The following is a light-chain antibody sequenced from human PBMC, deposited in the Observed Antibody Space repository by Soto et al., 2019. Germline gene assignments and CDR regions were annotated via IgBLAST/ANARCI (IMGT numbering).Light chain of an antibody. Sequence: EIELKQAPPALSASLGERATISCGASQSVSNNLAWYQQKPGQAPRLLIYGASTRATGIPARFSGSGSGTDFTLTISSLQSEDFAVYSCQQYNKWPITFGQGTRLEI. J-gene: IGKJ5*01. CDR2: GAS. V-gene: IGKV3D-15*01. CDR1: QSVSNN. CDR3: QQYNKWPIT.